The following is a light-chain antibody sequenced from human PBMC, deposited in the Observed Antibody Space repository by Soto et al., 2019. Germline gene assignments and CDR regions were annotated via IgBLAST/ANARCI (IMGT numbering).Light chain of an antibody. J-gene: IGKJ5*01. CDR1: QSVSSAY. Sequence: ENVLTQSPVALSVYQGERGTIVCRGRQSVSSAYLAWYKQKRGQAPRLLIYGASNRATGIPDRFSGSGSGTDFTLPISRLEPEDFALYYCQQYGSSPPSVTSGPGTRLEIK. CDR3: QQYGSSPPSVT. CDR2: GAS. V-gene: IGKV3-20*01.